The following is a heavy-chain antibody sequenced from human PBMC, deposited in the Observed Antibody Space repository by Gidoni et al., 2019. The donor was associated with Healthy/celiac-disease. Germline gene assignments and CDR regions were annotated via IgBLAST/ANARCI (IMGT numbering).Heavy chain of an antibody. CDR1: GFTFSSYS. CDR3: ARGETGTYPGTFDY. CDR2: ISSGSSSI. D-gene: IGHD1-7*01. J-gene: IGHJ4*02. V-gene: IGHV3-48*02. Sequence: EVQLVESGGGLVQPGGSLRLSCAASGFTFSSYSINWVRQAPGKGLEWVSYISSGSSSIYYADSVQGRFTISRDNAKNSLYLQMNSLRDEDTAVYYCARGETGTYPGTFDYWGQGTLVTVSS.